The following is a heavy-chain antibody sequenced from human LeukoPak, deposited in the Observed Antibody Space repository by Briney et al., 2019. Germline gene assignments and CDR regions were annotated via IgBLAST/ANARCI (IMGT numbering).Heavy chain of an antibody. D-gene: IGHD2-2*01. V-gene: IGHV3-7*01. Sequence: GGSLRLSCAASGFTFSSYWMSWVRQAPGKGLEWVANINQDGSEQYYVDSVKGRFTISRDNTKNSLYLQMNSLRAEDTTVYYCARVGYCSTTSCYWRAFDYWGQGTLVTVSS. CDR1: GFTFSSYW. J-gene: IGHJ4*02. CDR3: ARVGYCSTTSCYWRAFDY. CDR2: INQDGSEQ.